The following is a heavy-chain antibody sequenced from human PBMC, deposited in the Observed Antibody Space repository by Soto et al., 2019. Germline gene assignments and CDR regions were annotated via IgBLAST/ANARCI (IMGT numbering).Heavy chain of an antibody. CDR2: ISGSGGST. CDR3: AKEALLLWFGEYQLTYYGMDV. V-gene: IGHV3-23*01. D-gene: IGHD3-10*01. J-gene: IGHJ6*02. CDR1: GFTFSSYV. Sequence: GGSLRFSCAASGFTFSSYVMSWVRQAPGKGLEWVSAISGSGGSTYYADSVKGRFTISRDNSKNTLYLQMNSLRAEDTAVYYCAKEALLLWFGEYQLTYYGMDVWGQGTTVTVSS.